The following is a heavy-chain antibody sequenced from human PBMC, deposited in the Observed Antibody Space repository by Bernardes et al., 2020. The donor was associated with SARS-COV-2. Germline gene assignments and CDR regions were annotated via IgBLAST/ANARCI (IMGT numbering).Heavy chain of an antibody. CDR3: ARHSITMVRGTMDY. Sequence: GEYLKSSCKVSGYSVTSYWIGWVRQMPGKGLEWMGIIYPGDSDTRYSPSFQGQVTISADKSISTAYLQWSSLKASDTAMYYCARHSITMVRGTMDYWGQGTLVTVSS. J-gene: IGHJ4*02. CDR1: GYSVTSYW. CDR2: IYPGDSDT. V-gene: IGHV5-51*01. D-gene: IGHD3-10*01.